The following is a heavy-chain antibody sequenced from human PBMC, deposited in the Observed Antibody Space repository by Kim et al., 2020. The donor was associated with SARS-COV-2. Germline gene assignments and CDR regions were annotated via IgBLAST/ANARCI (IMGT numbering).Heavy chain of an antibody. CDR3: ARRVTYYGDQSWFDP. CDR1: GGSISSYY. V-gene: IGHV4-59*08. CDR2: IYYSGST. D-gene: IGHD4-17*01. J-gene: IGHJ5*02. Sequence: SETLSLTCTVSGGSISSYYWSWIRQPPGKGLEWIGYIYYSGSTNYNPSLKSRVTISVDTSKNQFSLKLSSVTAADTAVYYCARRVTYYGDQSWFDPWGQGTLVTVSS.